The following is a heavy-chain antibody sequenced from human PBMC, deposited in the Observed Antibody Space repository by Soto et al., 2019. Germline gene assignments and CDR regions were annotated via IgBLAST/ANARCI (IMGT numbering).Heavy chain of an antibody. D-gene: IGHD2-15*01. Sequence: SETLSLTCTVSGGSISSYYWSWIRQPAGKGLEWIGRIYTSGSTNYNPSLKSRVTMSVDTSKNQFSLKLSSVTAADTAVYYCARDFSPLMGSGGNVGYYGMDVWGQGTTVTVSS. J-gene: IGHJ6*02. V-gene: IGHV4-4*07. CDR1: GGSISSYY. CDR3: ARDFSPLMGSGGNVGYYGMDV. CDR2: IYTSGST.